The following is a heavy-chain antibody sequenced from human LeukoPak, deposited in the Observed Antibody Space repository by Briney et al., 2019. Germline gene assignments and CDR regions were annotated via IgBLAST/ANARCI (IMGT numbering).Heavy chain of an antibody. D-gene: IGHD1-26*01. CDR1: GYTFTGYY. Sequence: ASVKVSCKASGYTFTGYYMFWVRQAPGQGLESMGWINPNSDDTNYAQKFQGRFTMTRDTSISTAYMELSRLRSDDTAVYYCARPYSGSYGDFDYWGQGTLVTVSS. V-gene: IGHV1-2*02. J-gene: IGHJ4*02. CDR3: ARPYSGSYGDFDY. CDR2: INPNSDDT.